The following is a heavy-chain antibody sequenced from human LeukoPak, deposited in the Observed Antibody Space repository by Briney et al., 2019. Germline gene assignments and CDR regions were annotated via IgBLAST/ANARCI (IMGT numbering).Heavy chain of an antibody. Sequence: GGSLRLSCAASGFTFSSYSMNWVRQAPGKGLEWVSSISSSSSYIYYADSVKGRLTISRDNAKNSLYLQMNSLRAEDTAVYYCAGLWFGELLHYFDYWGQGTLVTVSS. D-gene: IGHD3-10*01. V-gene: IGHV3-21*01. CDR1: GFTFSSYS. J-gene: IGHJ4*02. CDR3: AGLWFGELLHYFDY. CDR2: ISSSSSYI.